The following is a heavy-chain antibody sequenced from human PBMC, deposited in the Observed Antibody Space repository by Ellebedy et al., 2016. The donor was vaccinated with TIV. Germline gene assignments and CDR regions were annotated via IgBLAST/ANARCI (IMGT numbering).Heavy chain of an antibody. Sequence: GESLKISCAASGFTFSSYWMSWVRQAPGKGLEWVANIKQDGSEKYYVDSVKGRFTISRGNAKNSLYLQMNSLRAEDTAMYYCARDLVIYRIVGTTTFGYWGQGTLVTVSS. CDR1: GFTFSSYW. CDR3: ARDLVIYRIVGTTTFGY. CDR2: IKQDGSEK. V-gene: IGHV3-7*01. D-gene: IGHD1-26*01. J-gene: IGHJ4*02.